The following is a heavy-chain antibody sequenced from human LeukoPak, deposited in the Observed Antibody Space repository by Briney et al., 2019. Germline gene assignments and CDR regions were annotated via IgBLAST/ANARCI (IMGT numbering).Heavy chain of an antibody. CDR3: ARGGDFWSGYGYYYYGMDV. J-gene: IGHJ6*02. CDR1: GGSISSYY. Sequence: PSETLSLTCTVSGGSISSYYWSWIRQPPGKGLEWIGYIYYSGSTNYNPSLKSRVTISVDTSKNQFSLKLSSVTAADTAVYYCARGGDFWSGYGYYYYGMDVRGQGTTVTVSS. D-gene: IGHD3-3*01. CDR2: IYYSGST. V-gene: IGHV4-59*01.